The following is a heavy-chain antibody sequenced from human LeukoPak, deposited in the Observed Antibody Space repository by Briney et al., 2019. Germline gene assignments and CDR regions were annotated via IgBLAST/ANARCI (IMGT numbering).Heavy chain of an antibody. V-gene: IGHV4-34*01. CDR2: INHSGST. Sequence: PSETLSLTCAVYGGSFSGYYWSWVRQPPGKGLEWIGEINHSGSTNYNPSLKSRVTISVDTSKNQFSLKLSSVTAADTAVYYCARVGAAVAGQIGAFDIWGQGTMVTVSS. CDR1: GGSFSGYY. J-gene: IGHJ3*02. CDR3: ARVGAAVAGQIGAFDI. D-gene: IGHD6-19*01.